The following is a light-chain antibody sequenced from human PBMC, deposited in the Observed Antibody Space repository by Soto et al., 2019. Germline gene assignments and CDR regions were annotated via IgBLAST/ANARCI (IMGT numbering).Light chain of an antibody. CDR3: QHSINWPLT. V-gene: IGKV3-11*01. CDR1: QTVSSS. J-gene: IGKJ4*01. CDR2: EAS. Sequence: LAKSPAVLSLSTGERATLACRASQTVSSSLAWYQQKPGQAPRLLIYEASNRDTGIPARFSGSGSRADFTLTISSLEPEDVEPDDCQHSINWPLTFGEGTMVDI.